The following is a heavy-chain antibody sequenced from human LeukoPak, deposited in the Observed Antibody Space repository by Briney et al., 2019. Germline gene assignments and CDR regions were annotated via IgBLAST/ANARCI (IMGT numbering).Heavy chain of an antibody. CDR2: ISSSSTI. D-gene: IGHD3-10*01. V-gene: IGHV3-48*04. CDR1: GFTFSSYS. J-gene: IGHJ4*02. CDR3: ARSPLLWFGEFTYYFDY. Sequence: GGSLRLSCAASGFTFSSYSMNWVRQAPGKGLEWVSYISSSSTIYYVDSVKGRFTISRDNAKNSLYLQMNSLRAEDTAVYYCARSPLLWFGEFTYYFDYWGQGTLVTVSS.